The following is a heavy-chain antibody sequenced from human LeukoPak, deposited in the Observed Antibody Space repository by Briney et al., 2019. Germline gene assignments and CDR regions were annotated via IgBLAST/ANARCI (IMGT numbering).Heavy chain of an antibody. J-gene: IGHJ6*02. CDR1: GFTFNDAW. CDR3: ARASSGAGTFYYYGMDV. Sequence: GSLRLSCAASGFTFNDAWMNWVRQPPGKGLEWIGEINHSGSTNYNPSLKSRVTISVDTSKNQFSLKLSSVTAADTAVYYCARASSGAGTFYYYGMDVWGQGTTVTVSS. CDR2: INHSGST. D-gene: IGHD6-19*01. V-gene: IGHV4-34*01.